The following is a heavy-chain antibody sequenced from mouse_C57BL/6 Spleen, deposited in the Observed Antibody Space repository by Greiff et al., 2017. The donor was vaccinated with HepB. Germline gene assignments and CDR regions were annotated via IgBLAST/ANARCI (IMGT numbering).Heavy chain of an antibody. J-gene: IGHJ2*01. Sequence: QVQLQQSGAELVRPGASVTLSCKASGYTFTDYEMHWVKQTPVHGLEWIGAIDPETGGTAYNQKFKGKAILTADKSSSTAYMELRSLTSEDSAVYYCTRDGRGGFDYWGQGTTLTVSS. V-gene: IGHV1-15*01. CDR1: GYTFTDYE. CDR2: IDPETGGT. CDR3: TRDGRGGFDY.